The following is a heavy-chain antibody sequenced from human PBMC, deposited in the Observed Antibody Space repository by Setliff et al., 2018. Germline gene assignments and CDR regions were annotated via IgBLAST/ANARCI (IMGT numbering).Heavy chain of an antibody. D-gene: IGHD1-1*01. CDR2: IYHSGST. Sequence: PSETLSLTCAVSGYSISSGYYWGWIRQPPGKGLEWIGSIYHSGSTYYNPSLKSRVTISVDTSKNQFSLKLSSVTAADTAVYYCAREKGDPNYNTWGQGLLVTVPQ. CDR1: GYSISSGYY. V-gene: IGHV4-38-2*02. CDR3: AREKGDPNYNT. J-gene: IGHJ4*02.